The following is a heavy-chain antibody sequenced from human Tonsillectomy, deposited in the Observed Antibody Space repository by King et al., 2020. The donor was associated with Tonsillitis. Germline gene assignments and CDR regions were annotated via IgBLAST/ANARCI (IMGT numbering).Heavy chain of an antibody. J-gene: IGHJ4*02. CDR3: ASSGDYGDHHY. V-gene: IGHV1-2*02. CDR1: GFTFTGYY. CDR2: INPNRGGT. D-gene: IGHD4-17*01. Sequence: QLVQSGAEVKKPGASVKVSCKASGFTFTGYYMHWVRQAPGQGLEWMGWINPNRGGTNYAQKFQGRVTMTRDTSISTAYMELSRLRSDDTAVYYCASSGDYGDHHYWGQGTLVTVSS.